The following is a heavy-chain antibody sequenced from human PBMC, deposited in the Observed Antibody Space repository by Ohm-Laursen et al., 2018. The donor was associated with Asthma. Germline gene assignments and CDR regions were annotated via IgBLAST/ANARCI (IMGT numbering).Heavy chain of an antibody. J-gene: IGHJ4*02. Sequence: LSLTCAASGFTLSTYGMHWVRRAPGKGLEWVAIIWYDGSNAYYGDAVKGRFTVSRDTSKSTVYLQMNRVRVEDTGVYHCAREGDASGYMDHWGQGTPVTVSS. CDR3: AREGDASGYMDH. CDR1: GFTLSTYG. V-gene: IGHV3-33*01. D-gene: IGHD3-3*01. CDR2: IWYDGSNA.